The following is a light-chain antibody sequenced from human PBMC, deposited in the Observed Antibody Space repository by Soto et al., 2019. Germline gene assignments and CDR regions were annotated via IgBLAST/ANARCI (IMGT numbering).Light chain of an antibody. CDR3: PSRDSSLSSSWV. V-gene: IGLV1-40*01. Sequence: QSVLTQPPSVSGAPGQRVTISCTGSSSNIGADFDVHWYQHLPGTAPKLLISHNNNRPSGVPDRFSGSKSGTSASLAITGLQADDEAVYYCPSRDSSLSSSWVFGGGTKLTVL. J-gene: IGLJ3*02. CDR2: HNN. CDR1: SSNIGADFD.